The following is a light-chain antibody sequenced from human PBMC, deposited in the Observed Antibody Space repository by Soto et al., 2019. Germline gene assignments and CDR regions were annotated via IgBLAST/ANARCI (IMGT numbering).Light chain of an antibody. CDR1: QSISSY. Sequence: DIQMTKSPSSLSASVGDRVTITCRASQSISSYLNWYQQNPGKAPKLLIYAASSLQSGVPSRFSGSGSGTDFTLTISSLQPEDFATYYCQQSYSTLWTFGQGTKGEIK. J-gene: IGKJ1*01. CDR2: AAS. V-gene: IGKV1-39*01. CDR3: QQSYSTLWT.